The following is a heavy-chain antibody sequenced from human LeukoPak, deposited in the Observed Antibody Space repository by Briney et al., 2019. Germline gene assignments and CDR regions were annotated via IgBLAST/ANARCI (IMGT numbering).Heavy chain of an antibody. D-gene: IGHD3-22*01. Sequence: GGSLRLSCAAPGFTFSSYEMNWVRQAPGKGLEWVSYISSSGSTIYYADSVKGRFTISRDNAKNSLYLQMNSLRAEDTAVYYCARDEKITMTFKYYYYGMDVWGQGTTVTVSS. J-gene: IGHJ6*02. CDR1: GFTFSSYE. CDR3: ARDEKITMTFKYYYYGMDV. CDR2: ISSSGSTI. V-gene: IGHV3-48*03.